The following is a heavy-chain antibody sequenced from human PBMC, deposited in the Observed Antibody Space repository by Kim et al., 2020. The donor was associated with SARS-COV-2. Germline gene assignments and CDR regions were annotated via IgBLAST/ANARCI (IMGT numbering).Heavy chain of an antibody. Sequence: VKGRFTISRDDAKNSVYLQMNSLRDEDTALYYCVRTVGYCAGDCYRWFDSCGQGTLVTVSS. J-gene: IGHJ5*01. D-gene: IGHD2-21*02. CDR3: VRTVGYCAGDCYRWFDS. V-gene: IGHV3-48*02.